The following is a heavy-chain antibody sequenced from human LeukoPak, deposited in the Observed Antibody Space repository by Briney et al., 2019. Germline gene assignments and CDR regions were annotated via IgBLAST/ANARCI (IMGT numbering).Heavy chain of an antibody. CDR2: ISSSSSTI. V-gene: IGHV3-48*01. CDR1: GFTFSSYS. J-gene: IGHJ4*02. D-gene: IGHD2-2*01. CDR3: AREDIVVVPAAPNYFDY. Sequence: GGSLRLSCAASGFTFSSYSMNWVRQAPGKGLEWVSYISSSSSTIYYADSVKGRFTISRDNAKNSLYLQMNSLRAEDTAVYYCAREDIVVVPAAPNYFDYWGQGTLVTVSS.